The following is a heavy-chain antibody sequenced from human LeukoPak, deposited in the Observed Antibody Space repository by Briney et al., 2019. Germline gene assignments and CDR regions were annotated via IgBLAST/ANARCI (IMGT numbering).Heavy chain of an antibody. CDR3: ARRPYSSGWYNSDY. V-gene: IGHV5-51*01. J-gene: IGHJ4*02. CDR1: GYSFTSYW. D-gene: IGHD6-19*01. CDR2: IYPGDSDT. Sequence: GESLKISCKGSGYSFTSYWIDWVRQMPGKGLEWMGIIYPGDSDTRYSPSFQGQVTISVDKSISTAYPQWSSLKASDTAMYYCARRPYSSGWYNSDYWGQGTLVTVSS.